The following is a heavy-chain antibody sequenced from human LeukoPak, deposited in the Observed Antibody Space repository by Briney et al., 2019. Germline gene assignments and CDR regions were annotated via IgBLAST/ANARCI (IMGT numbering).Heavy chain of an antibody. D-gene: IGHD6-19*01. CDR1: GFTFSSYG. J-gene: IGHJ4*02. V-gene: IGHV3-23*01. CDR2: ISGSGGST. CDR3: AKDRSGIAVAGTIDY. Sequence: GGSLRLSCAASGFTFSSYGMSWVRQAPGKGLEWVSAISGSGGSTYYADFVKGRFTISRDNSKNTLYLQMNSLRAEDTAVYYCAKDRSGIAVAGTIDYWGQGTLVTVSS.